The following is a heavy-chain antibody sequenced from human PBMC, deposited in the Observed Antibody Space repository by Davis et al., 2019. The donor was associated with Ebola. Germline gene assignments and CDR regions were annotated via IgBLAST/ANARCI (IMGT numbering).Heavy chain of an antibody. Sequence: SETLSLTCSVSGGSVGSDYWSWIRQSPGKGLEWIAFISNGGRTIYNPSLRGRVTISIDTSKNQFSLEVRSVTAADTAVYYCARDVTDTAMVIYYYYGMDVWGKGTTVTVSS. V-gene: IGHV4-59*02. D-gene: IGHD5-18*01. J-gene: IGHJ6*04. CDR3: ARDVTDTAMVIYYYYGMDV. CDR1: GGSVGSDY. CDR2: ISNGGRT.